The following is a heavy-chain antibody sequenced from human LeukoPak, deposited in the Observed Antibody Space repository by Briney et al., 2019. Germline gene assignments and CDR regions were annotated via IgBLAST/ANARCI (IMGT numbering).Heavy chain of an antibody. J-gene: IGHJ3*02. CDR3: ARADSSTPPRDDAFDI. Sequence: GASVKVSCKASGHTFTSYAVHWVRQAPGQSLEWMGWINPGNGNTKYSQKFQGRVTITRDTSASTAYMELRSLRSDDTAVYYCARADSSTPPRDDAFDIWGQGTMVTVSS. V-gene: IGHV1-3*01. D-gene: IGHD2-2*01. CDR1: GHTFTSYA. CDR2: INPGNGNT.